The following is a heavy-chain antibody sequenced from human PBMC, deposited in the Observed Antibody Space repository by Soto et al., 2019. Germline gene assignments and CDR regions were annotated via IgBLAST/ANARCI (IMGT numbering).Heavy chain of an antibody. D-gene: IGHD3-22*01. CDR3: ARGGEYYYDSSGPAHFDY. Sequence: SVRVSCKASGGTFSGYAISWVRQAPGQGLEWMGGIIPIFGTANYAQKFQGRVTITADESTSTAYMELSSLRSEDTAVYYCARGGEYYYDSSGPAHFDYWGQGTLVTVSS. CDR1: GGTFSGYA. CDR2: IIPIFGTA. J-gene: IGHJ4*02. V-gene: IGHV1-69*13.